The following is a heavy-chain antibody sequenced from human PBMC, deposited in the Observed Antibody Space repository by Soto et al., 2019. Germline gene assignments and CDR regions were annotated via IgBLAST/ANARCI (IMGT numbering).Heavy chain of an antibody. J-gene: IGHJ6*02. Sequence: SETLSLTCAVYGGSFSGYYWSWIRQPPGKGLEWIGEINHSGSTNYNPSLKSRVTISVDTSKNQFSLKLSSVTAADTAVYYCARLWFGRPSVEDVWGQGTTVTVSS. CDR3: ARLWFGRPSVEDV. CDR1: GGSFSGYY. V-gene: IGHV4-34*01. D-gene: IGHD3-10*01. CDR2: INHSGST.